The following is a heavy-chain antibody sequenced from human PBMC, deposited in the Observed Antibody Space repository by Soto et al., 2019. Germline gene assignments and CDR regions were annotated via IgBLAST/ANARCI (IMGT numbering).Heavy chain of an antibody. CDR3: ARDGGVIIAAATGGGYGMDV. CDR1: GFTFSDYY. Sequence: HVHMVESGGDLVKPGGSLRLSCAVSGFTFSDYYMSWIRQAPEKGLEWVAYISSRGNYTNYADSVRGRFTISRDNGKNSLFLQMNSLRDEDTAVYYCARDGGVIIAAATGGGYGMDVWGQGTTVIVSS. J-gene: IGHJ6*02. D-gene: IGHD2-2*01. CDR2: ISSRGNYT. V-gene: IGHV3-11*06.